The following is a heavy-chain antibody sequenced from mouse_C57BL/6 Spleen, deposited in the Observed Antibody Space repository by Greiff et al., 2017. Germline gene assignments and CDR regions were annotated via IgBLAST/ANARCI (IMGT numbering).Heavy chain of an antibody. CDR1: GYSITSGYD. CDR2: ISYSGST. CDR3: ARDSSDGFDY. Sequence: DVQLQESGPGMVKPSQSLSLTCTVTGYSITSGYDWHWIRHFPGNKLEWMGYISYSGSTNYNPSLKSRISITHDTSKNHFFLKLNSVTTEDTATYYCARDSSDGFDYWGQGTTLTVSS. D-gene: IGHD1-1*01. V-gene: IGHV3-1*01. J-gene: IGHJ2*01.